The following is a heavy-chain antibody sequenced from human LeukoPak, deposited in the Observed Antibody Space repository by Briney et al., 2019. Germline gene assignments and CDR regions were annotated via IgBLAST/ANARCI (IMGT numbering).Heavy chain of an antibody. D-gene: IGHD2-21*02. V-gene: IGHV4-61*01. CDR1: GASITTTNFW. CDR3: ARGNPYCGGDCYRGFDY. Sequence: SETLSLTCSVSGASITTTNFWWTWIRQSPGRGLEWIGYIHDRGSDKYNPALESRATLSVDTSKNQFSLKLNSVTAADTAVYYCARGNPYCGGDCYRGFDYWGQGTLVTVSS. CDR2: IHDRGSD. J-gene: IGHJ4*02.